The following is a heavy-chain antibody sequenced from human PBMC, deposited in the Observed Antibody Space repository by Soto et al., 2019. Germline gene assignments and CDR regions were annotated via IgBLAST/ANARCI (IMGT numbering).Heavy chain of an antibody. J-gene: IGHJ4*02. CDR2: VYYTGST. CDR3: ATGGASSKAFDY. Sequence: TVSLTWTVSGAAIISYYWSWIRQSPGKGLEWIGYVYYTGSTLYNPSLESRVTVSLDKSKNQFSLKLSSVTAADTAVYYCATGGASSKAFDYWGQGALVTVSS. V-gene: IGHV4-59*01. D-gene: IGHD2-15*01. CDR1: GAAIISYY.